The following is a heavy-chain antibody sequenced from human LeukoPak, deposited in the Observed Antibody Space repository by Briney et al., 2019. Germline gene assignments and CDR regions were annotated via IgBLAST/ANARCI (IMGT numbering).Heavy chain of an antibody. CDR3: ASPRVGATAFDI. J-gene: IGHJ3*02. V-gene: IGHV5-51*01. CDR2: INPGDSDT. Sequence: GESLKISFKGSGYRFTTYWIGWVRQMPGKGLEYMGIINPGDSDTRYSPSFQGQVTISVDKSISTAYLQWSSLKASDTAMYYCASPRVGATAFDIWGQGTLVTVSS. D-gene: IGHD1-26*01. CDR1: GYRFTTYW.